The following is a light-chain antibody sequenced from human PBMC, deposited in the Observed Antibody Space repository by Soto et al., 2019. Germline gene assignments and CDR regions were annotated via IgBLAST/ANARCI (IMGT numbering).Light chain of an antibody. CDR3: RSYTSTSTRV. Sequence: TQLAWVSGSPGQSIPISCTGTISDVGGYNYVSWYEHPPGKAPKLMISQVSNRPSGVSNRCSGSTSGNTASLTISGLQAEDEADYYCRSYTSTSTRVFGTGTKVTVL. J-gene: IGLJ1*01. V-gene: IGLV2-14*01. CDR1: ISDVGGYNY. CDR2: QVS.